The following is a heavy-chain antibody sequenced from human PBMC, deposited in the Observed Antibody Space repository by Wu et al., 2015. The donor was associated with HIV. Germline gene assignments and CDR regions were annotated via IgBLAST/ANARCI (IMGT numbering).Heavy chain of an antibody. CDR3: TTGIVVPSTMLGYLDY. J-gene: IGHJ4*01. Sequence: QVQLVQSGGEVKKPGASVKVSCKASGYSFTSNYIHWVRQAPGQGLEWMGVINPGAVRISYAQKFQGRVTMTSDTSTSTVHMELSSLRSEDTAIYYCTTGIVVPSTMLGYLDYWAMEGWSPSPQ. CDR1: GYSFTSNY. D-gene: IGHD2-2*01. V-gene: IGHV1-46*01. CDR2: INPGAVRI.